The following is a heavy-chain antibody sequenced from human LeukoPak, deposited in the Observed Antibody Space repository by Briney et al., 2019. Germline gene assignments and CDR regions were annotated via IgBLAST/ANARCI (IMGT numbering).Heavy chain of an antibody. D-gene: IGHD5-18*01. V-gene: IGHV1-46*01. CDR3: ARGGYSYGLEDDYYYGMDV. CDR2: INPSGGST. Sequence: ASVKVSCKASGYTFTSYYMHWVRQAPGQGLEWMGIINPSGGSTSYAQKFQGRVTMTRDTSTSTVYMELSSLRSEDTAVYYCARGGYSYGLEDDYYYGMDVWGQGTTVTVSS. J-gene: IGHJ6*02. CDR1: GYTFTSYY.